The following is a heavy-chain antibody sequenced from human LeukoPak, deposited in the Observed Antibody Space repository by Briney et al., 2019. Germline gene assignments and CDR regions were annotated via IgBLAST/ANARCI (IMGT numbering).Heavy chain of an antibody. CDR2: IYYSGST. J-gene: IGHJ4*02. V-gene: IGHV4-30-4*01. D-gene: IGHD6-13*01. CDR1: GGSISSGDYY. CDR3: ARGEYSSSWYYFDY. Sequence: SQTLSLTCTVSGGSISSGDYYWSWIRQPPGKGLEWIGYIYYSGSTYYNPSPKSRDTISVDTSKNQFSLKLSSVTAADTAVYYCARGEYSSSWYYFDYWGQGTLVTVSS.